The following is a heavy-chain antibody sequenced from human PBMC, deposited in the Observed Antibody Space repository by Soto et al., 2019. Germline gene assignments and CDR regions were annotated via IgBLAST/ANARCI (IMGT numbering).Heavy chain of an antibody. CDR1: GFPFSTSA. CDR2: ISGTSDAA. V-gene: IGHV3-23*01. D-gene: IGHD1-26*01. J-gene: IGHJ6*02. CDR3: GKYSGSYPVYNGMNL. Sequence: EVQLLESGGGLVRPGGSLRLSCAASGFPFSTSAMNWVRQAPGKGLEWVSIISGTSDAAHYAESVKGRFTSSRDNSKNTRYLQMNSLRAEDTAVYYCGKYSGSYPVYNGMNLWGQGTTVTVSS.